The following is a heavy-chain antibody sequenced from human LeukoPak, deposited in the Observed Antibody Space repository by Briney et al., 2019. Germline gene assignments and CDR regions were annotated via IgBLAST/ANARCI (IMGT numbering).Heavy chain of an antibody. CDR1: GGSISSSSYY. D-gene: IGHD3-22*01. CDR3: ARQYYYDSSGLRF. Sequence: SETLSLTCTVSGGSISSSSYYWGWIRQPPGKGLEWIGSICYSGSTYYNPSLKSRVTISVDTSKNQFSLKLSSVTAADTAVYYCARQYYYDSSGLRFGGQGTLVTVSS. CDR2: ICYSGST. V-gene: IGHV4-39*01. J-gene: IGHJ4*02.